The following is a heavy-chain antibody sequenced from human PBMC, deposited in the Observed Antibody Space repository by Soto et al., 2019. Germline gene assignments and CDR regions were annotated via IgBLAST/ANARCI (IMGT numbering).Heavy chain of an antibody. CDR1: GVSISSSSYY. D-gene: IGHD3-10*01. CDR3: GSGSNFDY. Sequence: SETLSLTCTVSGVSISSSSYYWGWIRQPPGKGLEWIGSIYYNGSTYYNPSLKSRVTISVGTSKNQFSLKLSSVTAADTAVYYCGSGSNFDYWGQGTLVTVSS. CDR2: IYYNGST. J-gene: IGHJ4*02. V-gene: IGHV4-39*01.